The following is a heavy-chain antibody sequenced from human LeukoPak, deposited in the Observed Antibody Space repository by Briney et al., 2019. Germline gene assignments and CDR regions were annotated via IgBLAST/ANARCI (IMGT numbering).Heavy chain of an antibody. CDR1: GGSISSYY. V-gene: IGHV4-59*12. J-gene: IGHJ4*02. D-gene: IGHD3-9*01. CDR2: IYYSGST. Sequence: PSETLSLTCTVSGGSISSYYWSWIRQPPGKGLEWIGYIYYSGSTNYNPSLKSRVTISVDTSKNQFSLKLSSVTAADTAVYYCARRSYDILTGFVCWGQGTLVTVSS. CDR3: ARRSYDILTGFVC.